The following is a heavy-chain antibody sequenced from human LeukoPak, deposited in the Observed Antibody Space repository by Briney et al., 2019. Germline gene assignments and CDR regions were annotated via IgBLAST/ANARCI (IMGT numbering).Heavy chain of an antibody. J-gene: IGHJ4*02. Sequence: GGSLRLSCAASGFTFSSYSMDWVRQAPGKGLEWVSSISSSSSYTYYADSVKGRFTISRDNAKNSLYLQMNSLRAEDTAVYYCARDYGDYPPYYFDYWGQGTLVTVSS. D-gene: IGHD4-17*01. V-gene: IGHV3-21*01. CDR1: GFTFSSYS. CDR3: ARDYGDYPPYYFDY. CDR2: ISSSSSYT.